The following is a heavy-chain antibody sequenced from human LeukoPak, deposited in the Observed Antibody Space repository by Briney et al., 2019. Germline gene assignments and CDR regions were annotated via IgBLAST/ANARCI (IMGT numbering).Heavy chain of an antibody. V-gene: IGHV3-23*01. CDR3: ARDRALTTDDY. CDR1: GFTFSSYA. D-gene: IGHD1-14*01. J-gene: IGHJ4*02. Sequence: PGGSLRLSCAASGFTFSSYAMSWVRQAPGKGLEWVSAISGSGGSTYYADSVKGRFTISRDNSKNALYLQMNSLTVEDTAVYYCARDRALTTDDYWGQGTLVTVSS. CDR2: ISGSGGST.